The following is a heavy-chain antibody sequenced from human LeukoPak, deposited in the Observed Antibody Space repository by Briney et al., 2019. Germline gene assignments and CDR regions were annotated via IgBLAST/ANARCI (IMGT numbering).Heavy chain of an antibody. Sequence: SETLSLTCTVSGGSISSYYWSWIRQPPGKGLEWIWYIYYSGSTNYNPSLKCRVTISVDTSKNQFSLKLSSVTAADTAVYYCARGEDYGDYGGAFDIWGQGTMVTVSS. CDR3: ARGEDYGDYGGAFDI. V-gene: IGHV4-59*01. J-gene: IGHJ3*02. D-gene: IGHD4-17*01. CDR1: GGSISSYY. CDR2: IYYSGST.